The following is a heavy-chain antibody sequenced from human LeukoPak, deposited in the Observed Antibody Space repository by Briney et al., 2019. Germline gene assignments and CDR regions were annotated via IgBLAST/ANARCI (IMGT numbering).Heavy chain of an antibody. CDR3: ASSGTGYNWNYVCDY. V-gene: IGHV1-69*06. D-gene: IGHD1-7*01. Sequence: GSSVKVSCKASGGTFSSYAISWVRQAPGQGLEWMGGIIPIFGTANYAQKFQGRVTITADKSTSTAYMELSSLRSEDTAVYYCASSGTGYNWNYVCDYWGQGTLVTVSS. CDR2: IIPIFGTA. CDR1: GGTFSSYA. J-gene: IGHJ4*02.